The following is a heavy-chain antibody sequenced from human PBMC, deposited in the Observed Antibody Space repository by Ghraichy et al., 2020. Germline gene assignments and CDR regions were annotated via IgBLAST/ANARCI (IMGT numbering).Heavy chain of an antibody. J-gene: IGHJ3*02. CDR1: GFTFSSYW. CDR2: IKQDGSEK. Sequence: GGSLRLSCAASGFTFSSYWMSWVRQAPGKGLEWVANIKQDGSEKYYVDSVKGRFTISRDNAKNSLYLQMNSLRAEDTAVYYCARDLGGWYLFDAFDIWGQGTMVTVSS. CDR3: ARDLGGWYLFDAFDI. V-gene: IGHV3-7*03. D-gene: IGHD6-19*01.